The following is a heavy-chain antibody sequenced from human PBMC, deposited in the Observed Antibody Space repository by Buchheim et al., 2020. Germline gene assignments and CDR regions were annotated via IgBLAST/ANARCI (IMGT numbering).Heavy chain of an antibody. J-gene: IGHJ6*02. CDR3: AREGREVVEVGTSKYYYYGMDV. V-gene: IGHV1-18*04. CDR1: GYAFTAYA. CDR2: GSTYSGDP. D-gene: IGHD2-15*01. Sequence: QVQLVQSGPEVRRPGASVKVHCKTFGYAFTAYAISWVRQAPGQGIEWMGRGSTYSGDPNYAQRVQGRVIMNADTPTTTAYMELTNLRSDDTAVYYCAREGREVVEVGTSKYYYYGMDVWGQGTT.